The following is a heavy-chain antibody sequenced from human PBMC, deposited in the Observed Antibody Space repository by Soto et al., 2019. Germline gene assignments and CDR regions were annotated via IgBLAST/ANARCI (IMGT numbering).Heavy chain of an antibody. CDR3: ARYGSGSYYPTTFDY. CDR1: GDSSITGDYY. J-gene: IGHJ4*02. CDR2: IYNSGSA. D-gene: IGHD3-10*01. Sequence: TLSLTCTVLGDSSITGDYYWTWVRQSPGKGLEWIGYIYNSGSAHYNPSLKSRLTISVDTSKNQFSLKLSSVTAADTAVYYCARYGSGSYYPTTFDYWGQGTLVTVSS. V-gene: IGHV4-30-4*01.